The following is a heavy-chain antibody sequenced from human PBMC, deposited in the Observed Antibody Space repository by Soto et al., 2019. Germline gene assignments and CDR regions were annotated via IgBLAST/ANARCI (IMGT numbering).Heavy chain of an antibody. CDR2: IWNDGTYI. D-gene: IGHD2-21*02. V-gene: IGHV3-33*01. CDR1: GFTISTYA. J-gene: IGHJ4*02. CDR3: STEDILVTTAIFDD. Sequence: QVLLVESGGGVVQPGTSLRLSCAASGFTISTYAMHWVRQAPGKGLVWVAVIWNDGTYISYADSVKGRFTISRDNSKHTLYLQMKSLRVEATAVYYCSTEDILVTTAIFDDCGQGTTVTVSS.